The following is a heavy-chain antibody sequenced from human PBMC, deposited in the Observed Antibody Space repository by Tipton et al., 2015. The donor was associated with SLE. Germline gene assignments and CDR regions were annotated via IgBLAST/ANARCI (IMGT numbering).Heavy chain of an antibody. Sequence: TLSLTCSVSGGSFSTSYWSWIRQAPGNGLEWIGYIYTSGTTNYNPSLNSRVTISVDTSRNQFSLKLTSVTAADTAMYYCARPYCSSTSCYFDYWGQGTLVTVSS. D-gene: IGHD2-2*01. J-gene: IGHJ4*02. V-gene: IGHV4-4*09. CDR3: ARPYCSSTSCYFDY. CDR1: GGSFSTSY. CDR2: IYTSGTT.